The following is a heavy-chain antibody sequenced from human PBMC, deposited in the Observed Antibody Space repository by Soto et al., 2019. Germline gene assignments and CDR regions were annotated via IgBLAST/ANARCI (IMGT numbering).Heavy chain of an antibody. CDR2: IKQDGSEK. V-gene: IGHV3-7*01. CDR3: ARVRRFTTNWFDP. J-gene: IGHJ5*02. CDR1: GFSFRDYW. Sequence: PGGSRRLSCAASGFSFRDYWMTWVRQAPGKGLDWVANIKQDGSEKYYLDSLKGRFTISRDDAKNSVYLLMNSLRAEDTAVYYCARVRRFTTNWFDPWGQGTLVTVSS. D-gene: IGHD3-3*01.